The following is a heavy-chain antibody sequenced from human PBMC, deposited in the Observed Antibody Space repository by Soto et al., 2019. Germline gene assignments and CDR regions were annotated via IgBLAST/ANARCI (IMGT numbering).Heavy chain of an antibody. D-gene: IGHD3-9*01. CDR1: GFPFSSYL. CDR2: ISYDGSNK. Sequence: GGSPSLSRTSSGFPFSSYLRHLVRPARGKGLEWVAVISYDGSNKYYADSVKGRFTISRDNSKNTLYLQMNSLRAEDTAVYYCAKGYDILTGYEYYFDDWGQGSLVTVSS. V-gene: IGHV3-30*18. CDR3: AKGYDILTGYEYYFDD. J-gene: IGHJ4*02.